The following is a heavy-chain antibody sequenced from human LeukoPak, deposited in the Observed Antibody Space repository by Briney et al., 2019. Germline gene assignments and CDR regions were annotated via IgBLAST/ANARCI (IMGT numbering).Heavy chain of an antibody. J-gene: IGHJ4*02. CDR1: GGTFSSYA. V-gene: IGHV1-69*05. D-gene: IGHD3-22*01. CDR2: IIPIFGTA. CDR3: ARAPYYYDSSGYSDY. Sequence: SVKVSCKASGGTFSSYAISWVRQAPGQGLEWMGGIIPIFGTANYAQKFQGRVTITTDESTSTAYMELSSLRSEDTAVYFCARAPYYYDSSGYSDYWGQGTLVTVSS.